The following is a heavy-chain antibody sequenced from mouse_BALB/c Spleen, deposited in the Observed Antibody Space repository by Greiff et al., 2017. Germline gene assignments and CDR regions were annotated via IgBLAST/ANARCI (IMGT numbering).Heavy chain of an antibody. D-gene: IGHD1-1*01. CDR3: ARDTTVVAPGHFDY. V-gene: IGHV5-6-3*01. CDR2: INSNGGST. Sequence: EVQLVESGGGLVQPGGSLKLSCAASGFTFSSYGMSWVRQTPDKRLELVATINSNGGSTYYPDSVKGRFTISRDNAKNTLYLQMSSLKSEDPAMYYCARDTTVVAPGHFDYWGQGTTLTVSS. J-gene: IGHJ2*01. CDR1: GFTFSSYG.